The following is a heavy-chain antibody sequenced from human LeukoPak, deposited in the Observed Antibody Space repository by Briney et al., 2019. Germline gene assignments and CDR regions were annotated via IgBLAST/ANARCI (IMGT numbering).Heavy chain of an antibody. J-gene: IGHJ4*02. V-gene: IGHV3-9*01. CDR3: AKEGYNSDGYFED. CDR2: ISRNSDSI. D-gene: IGHD5-24*01. CDR1: GFTFDDYA. Sequence: PGRSLRLSCAASGFTFDDYAMHWVRQVPGKGLEWVSGISRNSDSIGYADSVKGRFTMSRDNVKNSLYLQMNSLRAEDTALYYCAKEGYNSDGYFEDWGQGALVTASS.